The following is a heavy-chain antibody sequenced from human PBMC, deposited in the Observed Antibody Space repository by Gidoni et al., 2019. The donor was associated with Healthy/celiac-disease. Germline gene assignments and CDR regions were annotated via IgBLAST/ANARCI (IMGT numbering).Heavy chain of an antibody. V-gene: IGHV3-9*01. J-gene: IGHJ4*02. CDR3: AKGGGNYDILTRYKTGSWYVDY. CDR2: ISWNSGSI. D-gene: IGHD3-9*01. Sequence: EVQLVESGGGLVQPGRSLRLSCAASGFTFDDYAMHWVRQAPGKGLEWVSGISWNSGSIGYADSVKGRFTISRDNAKNSLYLQMNSLRAEDTALYYCAKGGGNYDILTRYKTGSWYVDYWGQGTLVTVSS. CDR1: GFTFDDYA.